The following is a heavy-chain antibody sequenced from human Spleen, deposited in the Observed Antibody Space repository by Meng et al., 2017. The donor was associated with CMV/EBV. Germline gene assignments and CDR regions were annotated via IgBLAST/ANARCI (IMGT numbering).Heavy chain of an antibody. Sequence: GGSLRLSCAASGIIFNTHGIHWLRQAPGKGLEWVSVIYSGGSTYYADSVKGRFTISRDNSKNTLYLQMNSLRAEDTAVYYCAREYGIAASGGQGTLVTVSS. CDR1: GIIFNTHG. CDR3: AREYGIAAS. D-gene: IGHD6-25*01. J-gene: IGHJ4*02. CDR2: IYSGGST. V-gene: IGHV3-NL1*01.